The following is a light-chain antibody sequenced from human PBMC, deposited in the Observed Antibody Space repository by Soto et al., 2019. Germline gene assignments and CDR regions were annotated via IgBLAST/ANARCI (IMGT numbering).Light chain of an antibody. CDR2: CAS. Sequence: DIVMTQSPDSLAVSLGERATINCKSSQSVLYSSNNKNYLAWYQQKPGQPPKLLIYCASTRESGGPDRFSGSGSGTDVTLTISSLQAEDVAVYYCQQYYSTPRTFGQGTKLEIK. CDR3: QQYYSTPRT. CDR1: QSVLYSSNNKNY. J-gene: IGKJ2*02. V-gene: IGKV4-1*01.